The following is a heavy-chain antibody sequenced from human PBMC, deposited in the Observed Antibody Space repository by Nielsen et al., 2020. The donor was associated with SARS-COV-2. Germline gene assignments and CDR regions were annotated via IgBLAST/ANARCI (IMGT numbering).Heavy chain of an antibody. J-gene: IGHJ6*02. D-gene: IGHD5-12*01. CDR2: ISYDGSNK. Sequence: VRQMPGKGLEWVAVISYDGSNKYYADSVKGRFTISRDNSKNTLYLQMNSLRAEDTAVYYCASTATNSGYDYFYYYYGMDVWGQGTTVTVSS. V-gene: IGHV3-30*04. CDR3: ASTATNSGYDYFYYYYGMDV.